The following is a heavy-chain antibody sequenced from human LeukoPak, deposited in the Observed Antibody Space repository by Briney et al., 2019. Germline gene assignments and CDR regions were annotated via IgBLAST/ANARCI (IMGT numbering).Heavy chain of an antibody. J-gene: IGHJ4*02. Sequence: GASVKVSCKASGGTFSSYAISWVRQAPGQGLEWMGGIIPIFGTANYAQKFQGRVTITADKSTSTAYMELSSLRSEDTAVYYCARDPAPYSSSSGFDYWGQGTLVTVSS. D-gene: IGHD6-6*01. CDR2: IIPIFGTA. CDR1: GGTFSSYA. V-gene: IGHV1-69*06. CDR3: ARDPAPYSSSSGFDY.